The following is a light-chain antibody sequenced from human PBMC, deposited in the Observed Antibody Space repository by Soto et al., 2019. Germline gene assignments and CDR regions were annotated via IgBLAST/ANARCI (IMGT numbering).Light chain of an antibody. V-gene: IGLV1-40*01. CDR3: QSYDSSLSGV. J-gene: IGLJ1*01. Sequence: QSVLTQPPSVSGAPGQRVTISCTGSSSNIGAGYDVHWYQQRPGTAPKLLIYGNSNRPSGVPDRFSGSKSGTSASQAITGLQAEDEADYYCQSYDSSLSGVFGTGTKVTVL. CDR1: SSNIGAGYD. CDR2: GNS.